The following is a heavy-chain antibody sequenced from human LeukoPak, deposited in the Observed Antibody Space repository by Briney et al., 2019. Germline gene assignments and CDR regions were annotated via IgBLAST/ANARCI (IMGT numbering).Heavy chain of an antibody. CDR2: INHSGST. J-gene: IGHJ5*02. CDR1: GGSFSGYY. CDR3: ARQLSSSRFDP. Sequence: PSETLSLTCAVYGGSFSGYYWSWIRQPPGKGLEWIGEINHSGSTNYNPSLKSRVTISVGTSKNQFSLKLSSVTAADTAVYYCARQLSSSRFDPWGQGTLVTVSS. D-gene: IGHD6-13*01. V-gene: IGHV4-34*01.